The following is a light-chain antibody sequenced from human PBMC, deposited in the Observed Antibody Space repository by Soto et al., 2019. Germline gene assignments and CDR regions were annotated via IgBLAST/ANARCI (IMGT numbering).Light chain of an antibody. CDR3: PQYGSSPWT. V-gene: IGKV3-20*01. CDR2: GAS. CDR1: QSVSSSY. Sequence: EIVLTQSPGTLSLSPGERATLSCRASQSVSSSYLAWYQQKPGQAPRLLIYGASSRATGIPDRFSGSGSGTDFTITISRLEPEDFAVYYCPQYGSSPWTFGKGTNVEIK. J-gene: IGKJ1*01.